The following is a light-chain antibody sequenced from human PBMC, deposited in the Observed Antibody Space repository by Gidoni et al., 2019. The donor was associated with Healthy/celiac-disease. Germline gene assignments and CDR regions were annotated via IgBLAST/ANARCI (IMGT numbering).Light chain of an antibody. V-gene: IGKV1-39*01. J-gene: IGKJ4*01. CDR1: QSISSY. CDR2: AAS. CDR3: QQSYSTPLT. Sequence: SLSASVGDRVTITCRASQSISSYLNWYQQKPGKAPKLLIYAASSLQSGVPSRFSGSGSGTDFTLTISSLQPEDFATYYCQQSYSTPLTFGGETKVEIK.